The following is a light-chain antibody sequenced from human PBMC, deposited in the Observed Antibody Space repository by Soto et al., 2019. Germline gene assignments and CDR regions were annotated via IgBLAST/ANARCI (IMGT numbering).Light chain of an antibody. CDR1: KLGDKY. CDR2: QDS. CDR3: QAWDSSTVV. J-gene: IGLJ2*01. Sequence: SYELTQPPSVSVSPGQTASITCSGAKLGDKYACWYQQRPGQSPVLVIHQDSKRPSGIPERFSGSNSGNTATLTISGTQAMDEADYYCQAWDSSTVVFGGGTKLTVL. V-gene: IGLV3-1*01.